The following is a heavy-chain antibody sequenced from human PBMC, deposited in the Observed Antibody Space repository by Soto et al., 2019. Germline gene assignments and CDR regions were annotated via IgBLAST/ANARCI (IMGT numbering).Heavy chain of an antibody. CDR1: GGTFSSYV. CDR2: IIPISGAA. CDR3: ARDMTRTVVPYFDF. D-gene: IGHD1-7*01. Sequence: SVKVSCKASGGTFSSYVVNWVRQAPGQGLEWMGRIIPISGAANYAQKFQGRVTITADKSTSTSYMELSSLRSEDTAVYYCARDMTRTVVPYFDFWGQGTLVTVSS. J-gene: IGHJ4*02. V-gene: IGHV1-69*06.